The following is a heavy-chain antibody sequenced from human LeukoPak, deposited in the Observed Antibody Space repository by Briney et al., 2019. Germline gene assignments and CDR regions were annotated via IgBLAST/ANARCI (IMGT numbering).Heavy chain of an antibody. V-gene: IGHV1-2*02. Sequence: AASVKVSCKASGYTFTGYYMHWARQAPGQGLEWMGWINPNSGGTNYAQKFQGRVTMTRDTSISTAYMELSRLRSDDTAVYYCARGKYYDFWSGWGAYYYYMDVWGKGTTVTVSS. CDR2: INPNSGGT. D-gene: IGHD3-3*01. CDR1: GYTFTGYY. CDR3: ARGKYYDFWSGWGAYYYYMDV. J-gene: IGHJ6*03.